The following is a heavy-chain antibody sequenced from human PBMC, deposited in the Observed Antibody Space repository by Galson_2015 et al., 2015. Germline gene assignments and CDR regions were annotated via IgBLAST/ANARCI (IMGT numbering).Heavy chain of an antibody. V-gene: IGHV4-38-2*02. CDR3: ARVNYGDSNFDY. CDR1: GYSISSGYY. D-gene: IGHD4-17*01. J-gene: IGHJ4*02. Sequence: SETLSLTCTVSGYSISSGYYWGWIRQPSGKGLEWIGSIYHSGSTYYNPSLKSRVTISVDTSKNQFSLKLSSVTAADTAVYYCARVNYGDSNFDYWGQGTLVTVSS. CDR2: IYHSGST.